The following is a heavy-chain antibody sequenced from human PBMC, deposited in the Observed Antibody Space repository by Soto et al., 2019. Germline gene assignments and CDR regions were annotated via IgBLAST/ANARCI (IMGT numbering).Heavy chain of an antibody. D-gene: IGHD1-26*01. CDR1: GYSFAGYW. CDR3: ARPYSGGPNDPFDV. V-gene: IGHV5-10-1*01. Sequence: GESLKISCKGSGYSFAGYWITWVRQMPGKGLEWMGRIDPSDSQTYYSPSIRGHVTISAAKSITTVFLQWSSLRASDTAMYYCARPYSGGPNDPFDVWGQGTMVTVSS. J-gene: IGHJ3*01. CDR2: IDPSDSQT.